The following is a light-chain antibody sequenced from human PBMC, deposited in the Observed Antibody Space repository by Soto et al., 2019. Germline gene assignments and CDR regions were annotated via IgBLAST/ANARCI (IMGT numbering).Light chain of an antibody. Sequence: IHMTQSPSTLSASVGDRVTITCRASQSISSWLAWYQQKPGKAPKLLIYDASSLESGVPSRFSGHGSGTEFTLTISSLQPDDSASYYCQQYNSYSKTFGQGTKVDIK. CDR1: QSISSW. CDR3: QQYNSYSKT. V-gene: IGKV1-5*01. J-gene: IGKJ1*01. CDR2: DAS.